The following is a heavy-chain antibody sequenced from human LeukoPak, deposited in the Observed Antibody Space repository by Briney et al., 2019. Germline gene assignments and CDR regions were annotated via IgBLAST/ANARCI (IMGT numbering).Heavy chain of an antibody. D-gene: IGHD3-16*01. Sequence: PGGSLRLSCEASGFAFYSYTINWVRQAPGKGLEWVSSISSAGSYIYYADSVKGRFTISRENAKNSLYLQMNSLRAGDTAVYYCATSHTTSGAFDIWGQGTMVTVSS. J-gene: IGHJ3*02. CDR3: ATSHTTSGAFDI. V-gene: IGHV3-21*01. CDR2: ISSAGSYI. CDR1: GFAFYSYT.